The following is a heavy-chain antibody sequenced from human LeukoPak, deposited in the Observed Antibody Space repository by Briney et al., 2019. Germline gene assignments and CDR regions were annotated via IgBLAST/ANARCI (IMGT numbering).Heavy chain of an antibody. J-gene: IGHJ6*02. CDR3: AKALDSRYYYYYGMDV. V-gene: IGHV3-23*01. Sequence: GGSLRLSCAASGFTFSSYGMSWVRQAPGKGLEWVSAISGSGGSTYYADSVKGRFTISRDNSKNTLYLQMNSLRAEDTAVYYCAKALDSRYYYYYGMDVWGQGTTVTVSS. CDR2: ISGSGGST. CDR1: GFTFSSYG. D-gene: IGHD6-13*01.